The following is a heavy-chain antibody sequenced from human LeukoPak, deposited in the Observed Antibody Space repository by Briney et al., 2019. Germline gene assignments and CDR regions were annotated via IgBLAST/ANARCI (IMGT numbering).Heavy chain of an antibody. CDR3: ARDHGDYFDY. Sequence: KPGGSLRLSCAASGFTFSGYIMNWVRQAPGKGLEWVSCISMTSSYIFYADSVKGRFTISRDNAKNSLYLQINSLRVEDTAVYYCARDHGDYFDYWGQGTLVTVSS. D-gene: IGHD4-17*01. CDR2: ISMTSSYI. V-gene: IGHV3-21*01. CDR1: GFTFSGYI. J-gene: IGHJ4*02.